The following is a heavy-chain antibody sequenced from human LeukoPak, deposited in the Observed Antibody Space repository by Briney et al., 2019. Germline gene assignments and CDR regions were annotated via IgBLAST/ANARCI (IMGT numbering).Heavy chain of an antibody. J-gene: IGHJ6*03. Sequence: SGPTLVKPTQTLTLTCTLSGFSLSTSGVGVGWIRQPPGKALEWLALIYWDDDKRYSPSLKSRLTITKDTSKNQVVLTMTNMDPVDTATYYCAHHITMVRGVITNYYYYYMDVWGKGTTVTVSS. CDR1: GFSLSTSGVG. V-gene: IGHV2-5*02. CDR2: IYWDDDK. D-gene: IGHD3-10*01. CDR3: AHHITMVRGVITNYYYYYMDV.